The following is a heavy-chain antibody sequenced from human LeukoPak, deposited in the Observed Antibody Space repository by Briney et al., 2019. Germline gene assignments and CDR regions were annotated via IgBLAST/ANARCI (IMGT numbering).Heavy chain of an antibody. J-gene: IGHJ4*02. D-gene: IGHD3-10*01. CDR1: GYTFTSYG. CDR3: AREVGYYYGSGSYPHFDY. Sequence: ASVKVSCKASGYTFTSYGISCVRQAPGQGLEWMGWISAYNGNTNYAQKLQGRVTMTTDTSTSTAYMELRSLRSDDTAVYYCAREVGYYYGSGSYPHFDYWGQGTLVTVSS. V-gene: IGHV1-18*01. CDR2: ISAYNGNT.